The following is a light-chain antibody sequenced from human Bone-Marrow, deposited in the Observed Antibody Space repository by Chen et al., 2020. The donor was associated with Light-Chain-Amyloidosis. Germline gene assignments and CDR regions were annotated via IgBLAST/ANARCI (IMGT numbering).Light chain of an antibody. CDR3: QQYEDLPIA. CDR1: EDISIY. J-gene: IGKJ5*01. CDR2: DAS. Sequence: DIQMTQSPSSLSASVGDRVTITCQASEDISIYLNWFQQKPGKAPNLLIYDASNLETGVPPRFSGSGSGTYFTLTISSLQPEDIGTYYCQQYEDLPIAFGQGTRLEIK. V-gene: IGKV1-33*01.